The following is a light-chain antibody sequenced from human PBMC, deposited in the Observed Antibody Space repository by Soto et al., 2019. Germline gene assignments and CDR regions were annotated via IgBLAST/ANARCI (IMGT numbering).Light chain of an antibody. CDR1: QTIDNT. Sequence: EIVITASPITQSPSQGDIPTPSSRASQTIDNTLAWYQRIPGQAPRLLIYDASTWATGVPARFSGSGSGTDFPLTISSLQSEDFAVYYCQQYYDWPRTFGQGTKV. CDR2: DAS. J-gene: IGKJ1*01. CDR3: QQYYDWPRT. V-gene: IGKV3-15*01.